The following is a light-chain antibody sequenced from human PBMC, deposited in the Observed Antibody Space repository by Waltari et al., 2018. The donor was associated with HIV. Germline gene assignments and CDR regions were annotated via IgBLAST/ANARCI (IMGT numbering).Light chain of an antibody. J-gene: IGLJ2*01. CDR3: TSYGGANDLL. CDR1: RWDVNAYNY. V-gene: IGLV2-8*01. CDR2: EVN. Sequence: QPALSQTPSASGSPGQSATISCTGSRWDVNAYNYAFCDQQYPGKAPRLIIYEVNMRPSGVPDRFSGSKSGATASLTISGLQPEDEADYYCTSYGGANDLLFGGGTRVTVL.